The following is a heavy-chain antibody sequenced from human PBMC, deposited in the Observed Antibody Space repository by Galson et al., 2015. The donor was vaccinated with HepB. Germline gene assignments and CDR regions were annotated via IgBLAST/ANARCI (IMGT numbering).Heavy chain of an antibody. CDR3: AAERRRTIFGVVNLFGMDV. CDR2: IVVGSGNT. Sequence: SVKVSCKASGFTFTSSAVQWVRQARGQRLEWIGWIVVGSGNTNYAQKFQERVTITRDMSTSTAYMELSSLGSGDTAVYYCAAERRRTIFGVVNLFGMDVWGQGTTVTVSS. J-gene: IGHJ6*02. CDR1: GFTFTSSA. V-gene: IGHV1-58*01. D-gene: IGHD3-3*01.